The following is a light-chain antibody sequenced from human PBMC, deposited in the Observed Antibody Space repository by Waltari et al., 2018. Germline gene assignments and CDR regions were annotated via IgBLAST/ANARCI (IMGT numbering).Light chain of an antibody. J-gene: IGLJ2*01. V-gene: IGLV2-11*01. Sequence: QSALTQPRSVSGSPGQSVTISCTGPSSDVGGSNYVSWYQQHPGKAPKFSIYDVNKRPSGVPDRFSGSKSGNTASLTSSGLQSEDEADYYCCSYAGSYTLIFGGGTKLTVL. CDR2: DVN. CDR3: CSYAGSYTLI. CDR1: SSDVGGSNY.